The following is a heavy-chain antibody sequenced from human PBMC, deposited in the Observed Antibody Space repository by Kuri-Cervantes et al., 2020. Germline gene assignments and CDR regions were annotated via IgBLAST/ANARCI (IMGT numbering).Heavy chain of an antibody. CDR3: ARGRGSIFHWFDP. CDR2: IRYDGSNK. D-gene: IGHD3-9*01. V-gene: IGHV3-30*02. Sequence: GGSLRLSCAASGFTFSSYGMHWVRQAPGKGLEWVAFIRYDGSNKYYADSVKGRFTISRDNSKNTLYLQMNSLRAEDTAAYYCARGRGSIFHWFDPWGQGTLVTVSS. CDR1: GFTFSSYG. J-gene: IGHJ5*02.